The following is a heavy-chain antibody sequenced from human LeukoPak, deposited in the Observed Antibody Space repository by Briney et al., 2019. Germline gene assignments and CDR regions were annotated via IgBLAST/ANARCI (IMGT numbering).Heavy chain of an antibody. D-gene: IGHD1-7*01. CDR3: ARETGTTDAHYYYGMDV. Sequence: ASVKVSCKASGGTFSSYAISWVRQAPGQGLEWMGWISAYNGNTNYAQKLQGRVTMTTGTSTSTAYMELRSLRSDDTAVYYCARETGTTDAHYYYGMDVWGQGTTVTVSS. CDR1: GGTFSSYA. V-gene: IGHV1-18*01. J-gene: IGHJ6*02. CDR2: ISAYNGNT.